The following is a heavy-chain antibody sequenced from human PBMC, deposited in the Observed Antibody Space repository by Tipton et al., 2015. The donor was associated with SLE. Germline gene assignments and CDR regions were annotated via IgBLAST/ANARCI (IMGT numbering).Heavy chain of an antibody. CDR2: INAYNGNT. Sequence: QLVQSGAEVKKPGASVKVSCKASGYIFNDYAISWVRQAPGQGLEWLGWINAYNGNTNFAQKFQERVALTIDTSTSTAYMELRSLKSSDTAMYYCARRGSSDYWGQGTLVTVSS. CDR3: ARRGSSDY. V-gene: IGHV1-18*01. J-gene: IGHJ4*02. CDR1: GYIFNDYA. D-gene: IGHD3-10*01.